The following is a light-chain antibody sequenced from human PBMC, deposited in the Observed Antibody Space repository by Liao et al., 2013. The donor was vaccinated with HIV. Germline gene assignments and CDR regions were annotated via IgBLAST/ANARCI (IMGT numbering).Light chain of an antibody. J-gene: IGLJ3*02. CDR1: NIGDKS. Sequence: SYELTQPPSVSVAPGKTARITCGGNNIGDKSVHWYQKRPGRAPMVVIYYDSDRPSGIPERFSGSNSGNTATLTISRVEAGDEADYYCQVWDSSSDHWVFGGGTKLTVL. CDR3: QVWDSSSDHWV. CDR2: YDS. V-gene: IGLV3-21*04.